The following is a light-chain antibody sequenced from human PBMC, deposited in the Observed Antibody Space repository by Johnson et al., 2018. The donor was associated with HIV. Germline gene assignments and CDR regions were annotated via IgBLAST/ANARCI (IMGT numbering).Light chain of an antibody. CDR3: GTWDASLSVNV. CDR2: ENT. Sequence: QLVLTQPPSVSAAPGQKVTISCSGSSSNIGNKYVSWYQHLPGTAPKLLIYENTRRPSGVPDRFSGSKSGTSATLDITGLQSGDEADYYCGTWDASLSVNVFGPGTKVTVL. CDR1: SSNIGNKY. V-gene: IGLV1-51*02. J-gene: IGLJ1*01.